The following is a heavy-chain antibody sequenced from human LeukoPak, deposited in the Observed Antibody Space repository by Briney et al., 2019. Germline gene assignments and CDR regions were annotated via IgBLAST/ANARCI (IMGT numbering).Heavy chain of an antibody. CDR3: ARTPVDIVASWPFYY. Sequence: PGGPLRLSCAVSGFTVSSNYISWVRQAPGKGLEWVSVIYNVGTTYYADSVKGRFTISRDNSKNTLYLQMNSLRAEDTAVYYRARTPVDIVASWPFYYWGQGTLVTVSS. CDR2: IYNVGTT. J-gene: IGHJ4*02. CDR1: GFTVSSNY. V-gene: IGHV3-53*01. D-gene: IGHD5-12*01.